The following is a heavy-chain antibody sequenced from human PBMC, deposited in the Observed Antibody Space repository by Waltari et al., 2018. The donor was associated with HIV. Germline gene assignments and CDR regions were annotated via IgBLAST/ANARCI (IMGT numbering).Heavy chain of an antibody. V-gene: IGHV1-8*01. CDR2: MNPNSGNT. CDR1: GYTFTSYD. Sequence: QVQLVQSGAEVKKPGASVKVSCKASGYTFTSYDINWVRQATGQGLEWMGWMNPNSGNTGYAQKFQGRVTMTRHTSISTAYRELSSLRSEDTAVYYCARESIAAAGYNWFDPWGQGTLVTVSS. D-gene: IGHD6-13*01. CDR3: ARESIAAAGYNWFDP. J-gene: IGHJ5*02.